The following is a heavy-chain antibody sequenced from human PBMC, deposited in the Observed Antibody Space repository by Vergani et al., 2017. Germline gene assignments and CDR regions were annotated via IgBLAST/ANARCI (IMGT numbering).Heavy chain of an antibody. V-gene: IGHV1-2*02. Sequence: QVQLVQSGAEVKKPGASVKVSCKASGYTFTGYYMHWVRQAPGQGLEWMGWINPNSGGTNYAQKFQGRVTMTRDTSIRTAYMELSRRRSDDTAVYYCARVSGKGKYASGSQSPYYYYGMDVWGQGTTVTVSS. CDR1: GYTFTGYY. J-gene: IGHJ6*02. D-gene: IGHD3-10*01. CDR2: INPNSGGT. CDR3: ARVSGKGKYASGSQSPYYYYGMDV.